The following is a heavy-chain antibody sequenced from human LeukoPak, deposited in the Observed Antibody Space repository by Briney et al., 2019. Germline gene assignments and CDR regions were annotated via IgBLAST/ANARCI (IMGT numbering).Heavy chain of an antibody. V-gene: IGHV4-4*07. CDR3: ARVRGSSGSYEYYHYMDV. D-gene: IGHD1-26*01. Sequence: SETLSLTCTVSGGSISSFYWSWIRQPAGKGLEWIGRIYTSGSTNYNPSLKSRVTMSVDTSKKQFSLKLSSVTAADTAVYYCARVRGSSGSYEYYHYMDVWGKGTTVTISS. CDR1: GGSISSFY. CDR2: IYTSGST. J-gene: IGHJ6*03.